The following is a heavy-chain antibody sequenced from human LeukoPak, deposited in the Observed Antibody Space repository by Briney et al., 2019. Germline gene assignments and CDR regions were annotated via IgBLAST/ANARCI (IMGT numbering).Heavy chain of an antibody. CDR1: GFTFSSYS. Sequence: PGGSLRLSCAASGFTFSSYSMNWVRQAPGKGLEWVSSISSSSYIYYADSVKGRFTISRDNAKNSLYLQMNSLRAEDTAVYYCARDDRRYYYDSSGYYYGYWGQGTLVTVSS. CDR3: ARDDRRYYYDSSGYYYGY. J-gene: IGHJ4*02. D-gene: IGHD3-22*01. CDR2: ISSSSYI. V-gene: IGHV3-21*01.